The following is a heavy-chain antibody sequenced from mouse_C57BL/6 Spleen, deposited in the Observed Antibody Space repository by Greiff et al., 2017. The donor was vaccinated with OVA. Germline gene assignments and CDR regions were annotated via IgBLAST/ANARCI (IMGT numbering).Heavy chain of an antibody. CDR3: ASRGNYGYFDV. D-gene: IGHD2-1*01. V-gene: IGHV1-82*01. J-gene: IGHJ1*03. Sequence: VQGVESGPELVKPGASVKISCKASGYAFSSSWMNWVKQRPGKGLEWIGRIYPGDGDTNYNGKFKGKATLTADKSSSTAYMQLSSLTSEDAAVYFCASRGNYGYFDVWGTGTTVTVSS. CDR1: GYAFSSSW. CDR2: IYPGDGDT.